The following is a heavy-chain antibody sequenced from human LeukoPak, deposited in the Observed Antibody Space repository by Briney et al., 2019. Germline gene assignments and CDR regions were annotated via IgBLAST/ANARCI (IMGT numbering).Heavy chain of an antibody. J-gene: IGHJ3*02. CDR2: INAGNGNT. V-gene: IGHV1-3*01. CDR1: GYTFTSYA. CDR3: ERDSMVYPPSYAFDI. D-gene: IGHD3-10*01. Sequence: GASVKVSCKASGYTFTSYAMHWVRQAPGQRLEWMGWINAGNGNTKYSQKFQGRVTITRDTSASTAYMGLSSLRSEDTAVYYCERDSMVYPPSYAFDIWGQGTMVTVSS.